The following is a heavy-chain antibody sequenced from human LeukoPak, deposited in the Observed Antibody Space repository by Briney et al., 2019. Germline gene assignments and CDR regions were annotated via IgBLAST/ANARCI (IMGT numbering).Heavy chain of an antibody. CDR2: INTDGSST. CDR1: GFTFNDYW. D-gene: IGHD1-1*01. Sequence: GGSLRLSCAASGFTFNDYWMHWVRQARGKGLLWVSRINTDGSSTDYADSVKGRFTISRDNAKNTLYLQMDSLRAEDSAVYYCARRTVTGTYDYWGQGTLVTAS. CDR3: ARRTVTGTYDY. J-gene: IGHJ4*02. V-gene: IGHV3-74*01.